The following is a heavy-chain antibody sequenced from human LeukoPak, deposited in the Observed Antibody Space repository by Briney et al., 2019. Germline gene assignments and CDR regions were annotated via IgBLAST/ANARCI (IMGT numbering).Heavy chain of an antibody. Sequence: GGSLRLSCPASGFTFSNYSMNWVRQAPGKGLEWISYITSSSTVYYAGSVKGRFTISRDTAKNSLFLQMNSLRAEDTAVYYCARDYCSGPKCYFIDYWGQGALVTVSS. CDR1: GFTFSNYS. CDR2: ITSSSTV. J-gene: IGHJ4*02. CDR3: ARDYCSGPKCYFIDY. D-gene: IGHD2-15*01. V-gene: IGHV3-48*04.